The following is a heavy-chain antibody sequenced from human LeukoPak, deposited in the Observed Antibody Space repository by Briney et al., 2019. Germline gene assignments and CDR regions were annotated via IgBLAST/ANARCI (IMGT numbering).Heavy chain of an antibody. D-gene: IGHD3-22*01. J-gene: IGHJ4*02. Sequence: GGSLRLSCAASGFIASSNYMSWVRQAPGKGLEWVSVMYGGGTTYYADSVKGRFTISRDNSKNTLYLQMNSLRAEDTAVYYCARGKSSGYYHGDDPYVDYWGQGTLVTVSS. CDR2: MYGGGTT. CDR1: GFIASSNY. CDR3: ARGKSSGYYHGDDPYVDY. V-gene: IGHV3-53*01.